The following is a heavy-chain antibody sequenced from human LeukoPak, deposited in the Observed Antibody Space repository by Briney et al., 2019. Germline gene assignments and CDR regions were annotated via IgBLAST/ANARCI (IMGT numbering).Heavy chain of an antibody. CDR1: GFPFTLYN. CDR3: ARLGTIPAALDV. Sequence: GGSLRLSCEVSGFPFTLYNMNWVRQAPGKGLEWLSYISSSTNTIYYADSVKGRFTISRDNAKNSLYLQMNSLRAEDTAVYYCARLGTIPAALDVWGQGTTVTVSS. CDR2: ISSSTNTI. D-gene: IGHD2-2*01. J-gene: IGHJ6*02. V-gene: IGHV3-48*04.